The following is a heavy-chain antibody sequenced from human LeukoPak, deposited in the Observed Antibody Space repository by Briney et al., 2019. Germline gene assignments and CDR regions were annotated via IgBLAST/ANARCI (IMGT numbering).Heavy chain of an antibody. D-gene: IGHD3-10*01. J-gene: IGHJ4*02. CDR2: IIPIFGTA. CDR1: GGTFSSYA. Sequence: SVKVSCKASGGTFSSYAISWVRQAPGQGLEWMGGIIPIFGTANYAQKFQGRVTITADESTSTAYMELSSPRSEDTAVYYCARDSGYYGSGSYPYWGQGTLVTVSS. CDR3: ARDSGYYGSGSYPY. V-gene: IGHV1-69*13.